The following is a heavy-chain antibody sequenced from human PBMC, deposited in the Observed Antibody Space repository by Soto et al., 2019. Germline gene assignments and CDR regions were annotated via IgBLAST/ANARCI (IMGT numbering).Heavy chain of an antibody. CDR1: GGSISSSNW. Sequence: SETLSLTCAVSGGSISSSNWWSWVRQPPGKGLEWIGEIYHSGSTNYNPSLKSRVTISVDKSKNQFSLKLSSVTAADTAVYYCARRPYYDLLTGWNSFDPWGQGTLVTVSS. CDR3: ARRPYYDLLTGWNSFDP. CDR2: IYHSGST. V-gene: IGHV4-4*02. J-gene: IGHJ5*02. D-gene: IGHD3-9*01.